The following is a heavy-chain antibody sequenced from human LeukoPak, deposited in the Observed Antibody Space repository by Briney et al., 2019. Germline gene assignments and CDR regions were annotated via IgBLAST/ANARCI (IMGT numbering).Heavy chain of an antibody. V-gene: IGHV3-33*01. CDR3: ARGRPNMVGDAFDI. CDR1: GFTFSSYG. CDR2: IWYDGSNK. D-gene: IGHD2/OR15-2a*01. Sequence: GGSLGLSCAASGFTFSSYGMHWVRQAPGKGLEWVAVIWYDGSNKYYADSVKGRFTISRDNSKNSLYLQMSSLRDEDTAVYYCARGRPNMVGDAFDIWGQGTMVTVSS. J-gene: IGHJ3*02.